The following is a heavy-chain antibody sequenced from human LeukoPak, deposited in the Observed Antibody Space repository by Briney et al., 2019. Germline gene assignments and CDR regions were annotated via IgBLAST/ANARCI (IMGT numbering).Heavy chain of an antibody. CDR3: AKKGSHSLDY. Sequence: GGSLRLSCAASGFTFSSYWMSWVRQAPGKGLEWVANIKQDGSEKYYVDSVKGRFTISRDNSKNTLYLQMNNLRADDTAVYFCAKKGSHSLDYWGQGALVTVSS. CDR2: IKQDGSEK. V-gene: IGHV3-7*03. CDR1: GFTFSSYW. J-gene: IGHJ4*02.